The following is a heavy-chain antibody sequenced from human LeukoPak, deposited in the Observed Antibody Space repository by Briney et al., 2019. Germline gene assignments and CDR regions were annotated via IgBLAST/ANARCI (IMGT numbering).Heavy chain of an antibody. CDR1: GYTFTTYD. Sequence: ASVKVSCKSSGYTFTTYDINWVRQPTGQGREWMGWMNPNSGNTGYAQKFQGRVTMTRNTSISTAYMELSSLRSEDTAVYYCARGRGSGHKENWFDPWGQGTLVTVSS. CDR2: MNPNSGNT. CDR3: ARGRGSGHKENWFDP. V-gene: IGHV1-8*01. D-gene: IGHD6-19*01. J-gene: IGHJ5*02.